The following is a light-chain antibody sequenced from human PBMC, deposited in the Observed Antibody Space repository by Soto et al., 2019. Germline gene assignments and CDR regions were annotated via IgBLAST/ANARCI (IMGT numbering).Light chain of an antibody. Sequence: DIQMTQSPSTLSASVGDRVTITCRASQSISSWLAWYQQKPGKSPKLLIYKASNLESGVPSRFSGSGSGTEFTLTISSLQPDVFVTYYCQAYSTYSWTFGQGTQVEIK. J-gene: IGKJ1*01. V-gene: IGKV1-5*03. CDR2: KAS. CDR1: QSISSW. CDR3: QAYSTYSWT.